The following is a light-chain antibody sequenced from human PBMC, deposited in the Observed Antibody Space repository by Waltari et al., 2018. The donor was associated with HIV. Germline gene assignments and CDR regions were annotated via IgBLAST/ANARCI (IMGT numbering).Light chain of an antibody. CDR1: SSTIEFNY. CDR3: AAWDDRLSGQV. Sequence: QSLLTQPPSACRTPGQRATLSRSGSSSTIEFNYVYWYQQVPGTAPKLPIIKNEQGPSVIPGRVSASKSGTSASLVISGLRSEDEADYYCAAWDDRLSGQVFGTGTKVTVL. V-gene: IGLV1-47*01. J-gene: IGLJ1*01. CDR2: KNE.